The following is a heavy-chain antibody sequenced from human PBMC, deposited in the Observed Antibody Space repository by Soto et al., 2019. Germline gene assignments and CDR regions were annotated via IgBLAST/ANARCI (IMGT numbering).Heavy chain of an antibody. CDR2: IIPIFGTA. CDR1: GGTFSSYA. J-gene: IGHJ6*02. D-gene: IGHD6-13*01. Sequence: QVQLVQSGAEVKKPGSSVKVSCKASGGTFSSYAISWVRQAPGQGLEWMGGIIPIFGTANYAQKFQGRVTITADKSTSTAYMELSSLRSEDTAVYYCVAFRYSSYSYHPYGMDVWGQGTTVTVSS. CDR3: VAFRYSSYSYHPYGMDV. V-gene: IGHV1-69*06.